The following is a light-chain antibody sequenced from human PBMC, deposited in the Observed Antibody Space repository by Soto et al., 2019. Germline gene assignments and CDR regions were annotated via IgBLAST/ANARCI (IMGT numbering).Light chain of an antibody. CDR1: GSNIGNNY. J-gene: IGLJ1*01. CDR2: ETN. Sequence: QSVLTQPPSVSAAPGQTVTISCSGSGSNIGNNYVSWYQHRPGAAPKLLIVETNRRPAGIPDRLSGSKSGTSATLGITGLQTADEGDYYCASWDNSLSDGRVFGPGTKLTVL. CDR3: ASWDNSLSDGRV. V-gene: IGLV1-51*02.